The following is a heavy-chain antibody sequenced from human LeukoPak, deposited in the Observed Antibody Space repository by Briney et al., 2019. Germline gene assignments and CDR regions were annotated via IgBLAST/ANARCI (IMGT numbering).Heavy chain of an antibody. V-gene: IGHV1-2*02. D-gene: IGHD3-22*01. J-gene: IGHJ4*02. CDR3: ARNAASYYYDSSGSNWGYFDY. Sequence: ASVKVSCKASGYTFTGYYMHWVRQAPGQGLEWMGWINPNSGGTNYAQKFQGRVTMTRDTSISTAYMELSSLRSEDTAVYYCARNAASYYYDSSGSNWGYFDYWGQGTLVTVSS. CDR2: INPNSGGT. CDR1: GYTFTGYY.